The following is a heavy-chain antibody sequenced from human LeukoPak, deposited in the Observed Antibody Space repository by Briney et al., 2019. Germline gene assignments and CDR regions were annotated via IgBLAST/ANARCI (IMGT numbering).Heavy chain of an antibody. CDR3: ARDYDYGDSYYFDY. V-gene: IGHV3-30-3*01. Sequence: GGSLRLSCAASGFTFSSYVMHWVRQAPGKGLEWVAVISYDGSNKYYADSVRGRFTISRDNSKNTLYLQMNSLRAEDTAVYYCARDYDYGDSYYFDYWGQGTLVTVSS. J-gene: IGHJ4*02. CDR2: ISYDGSNK. CDR1: GFTFSSYV. D-gene: IGHD4-17*01.